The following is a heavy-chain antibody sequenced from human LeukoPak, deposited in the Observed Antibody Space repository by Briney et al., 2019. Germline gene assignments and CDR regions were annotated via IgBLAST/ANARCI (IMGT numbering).Heavy chain of an antibody. Sequence: AASVKVSCKASGYSFTAYYIHWVRQAPGQGLEWMGWINPNSGGTNYAQKFQSRVTMTRDMSISTVYMELSRLRSDDTAVYYCARDLIVVVNPKPEYFQHWGQGTLVTVSS. D-gene: IGHD3-22*01. J-gene: IGHJ1*01. CDR2: INPNSGGT. CDR3: ARDLIVVVNPKPEYFQH. V-gene: IGHV1-2*02. CDR1: GYSFTAYY.